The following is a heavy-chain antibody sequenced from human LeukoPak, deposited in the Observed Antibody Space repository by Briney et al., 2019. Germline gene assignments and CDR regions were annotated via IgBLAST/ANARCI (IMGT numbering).Heavy chain of an antibody. CDR2: ISYDGSNK. V-gene: IGHV3-30*03. D-gene: IGHD3-10*01. CDR1: GFEFSNYA. CDR3: ASYGSVVRGVISFDY. J-gene: IGHJ4*02. Sequence: GGSLRLSCAASGFEFSNYAIHWVRQAPGKGLEWVAVISYDGSNKYYADSVKGRFTISRDNSKNTLYLQMNSLRAEDTAVYYCASYGSVVRGVISFDYWGQGTLVTVSS.